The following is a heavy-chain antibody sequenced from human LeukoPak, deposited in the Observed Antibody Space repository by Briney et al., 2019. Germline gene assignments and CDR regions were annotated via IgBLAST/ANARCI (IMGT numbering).Heavy chain of an antibody. CDR2: ISGSGGST. CDR3: ARVSSSLTMELYYFNY. J-gene: IGHJ4*02. V-gene: IGHV3-23*01. D-gene: IGHD3-10*01. CDR1: GFTFSSYA. Sequence: GGSLRLSCSASGFTFSSYAMSWVRQAPGKGLEWVSAISGSGGSTYYADSVKGRFTISRGNAKNSLYLQMNSLRAEDTALYHCARVSSSLTMELYYFNYWGQGTLVTVSS.